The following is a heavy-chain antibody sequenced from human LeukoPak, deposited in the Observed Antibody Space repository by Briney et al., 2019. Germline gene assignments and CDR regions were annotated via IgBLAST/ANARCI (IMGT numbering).Heavy chain of an antibody. CDR2: IIPIFGTA. Sequence: SVKVSCKASGGTFSSYAISWVRQAPGQGLEWMGGIIPIFGTANYAQKFQGRVTITADESTSTAYMELSSLRSEDTAVYYCARNGVVVVPARAFNWFDPWGQGALVTVSS. CDR3: ARNGVVVVPARAFNWFDP. J-gene: IGHJ5*02. CDR1: GGTFSSYA. D-gene: IGHD2-2*01. V-gene: IGHV1-69*01.